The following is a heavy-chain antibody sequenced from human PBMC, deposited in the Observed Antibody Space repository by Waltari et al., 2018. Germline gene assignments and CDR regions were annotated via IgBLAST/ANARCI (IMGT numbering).Heavy chain of an antibody. CDR2: INHSGRN. Sequence: QVHLQQWGAGLLKPSEPLSLTCAVYVGSFRGYYWRWIRPPPGKGLEWIGEINHSGRNNYNPSRKSRVTISVDTSKNQFSLKLSSVTAADTAVYYCARESYGFYYYYGMDVWGQGTTVTVSS. V-gene: IGHV4-34*01. J-gene: IGHJ6*02. CDR3: ARESYGFYYYYGMDV. CDR1: VGSFRGYY. D-gene: IGHD4-17*01.